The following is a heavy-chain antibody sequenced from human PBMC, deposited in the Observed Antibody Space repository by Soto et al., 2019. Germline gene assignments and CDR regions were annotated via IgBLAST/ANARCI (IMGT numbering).Heavy chain of an antibody. Sequence: VGSLRLSCAASGFIFENFGMSWVRQAPGKGLEWISSISGSGFKKYYADSVKGRFTISRDNSKSTVYLELNNLSAEDTAVYHCAKNQGVELVPLATVDWFDPWGQGSVVAVSS. CDR1: GFIFENFG. V-gene: IGHV3-23*01. CDR2: ISGSGFKK. D-gene: IGHD1-26*01. CDR3: AKNQGVELVPLATVDWFDP. J-gene: IGHJ5*02.